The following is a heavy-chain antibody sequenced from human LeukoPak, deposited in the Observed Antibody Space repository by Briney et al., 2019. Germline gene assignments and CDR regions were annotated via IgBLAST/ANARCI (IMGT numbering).Heavy chain of an antibody. D-gene: IGHD6-25*01. CDR3: AREGGDPRWLDP. V-gene: IGHV4-4*07. Sequence: SETLSLTCTVSGGSISTFYWTWIRQPAGKGLEWMGRINNSGSTNYNPSLRSRVSMSVDRSKNQFSVTLSSVTAADTAVYFCAREGGDPRWLDPWGQGTLVTVSS. J-gene: IGHJ5*02. CDR1: GGSISTFY. CDR2: INNSGST.